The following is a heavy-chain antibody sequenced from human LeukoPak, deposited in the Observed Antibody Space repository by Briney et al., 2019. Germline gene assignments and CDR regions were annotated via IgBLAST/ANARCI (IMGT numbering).Heavy chain of an antibody. CDR2: ISFDGSNK. V-gene: IGHV3-30-3*01. J-gene: IGHJ4*02. D-gene: IGHD6-19*01. Sequence: GGSLRLSCAASGFTFDDYAMHWVRQAPGKGLEWVAFISFDGSNKYYADSVKGRFTISRDNSKNTLYLQMNSLRAEDTAVYYCARQVAGLDYWGQGTLVTVSS. CDR1: GFTFDDYA. CDR3: ARQVAGLDY.